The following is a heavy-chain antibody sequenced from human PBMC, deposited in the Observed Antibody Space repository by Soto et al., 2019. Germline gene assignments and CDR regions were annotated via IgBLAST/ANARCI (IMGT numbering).Heavy chain of an antibody. D-gene: IGHD6-19*01. CDR2: FYSSGSI. CDR1: GYFIGAGGYY. V-gene: IGHV4-31*02. J-gene: IGHJ5*02. Sequence: PSDTLSLTCFVSGYFIGAGGYYWSWIRHHPGKGLEWIGSFYSSGSIIYNPSLRSRVSISGDMSTNQFSMSLTSVTAADTARYCCARMYSSCSGWFHPWGQGTLVTVSS. CDR3: ARMYSSCSGWFHP.